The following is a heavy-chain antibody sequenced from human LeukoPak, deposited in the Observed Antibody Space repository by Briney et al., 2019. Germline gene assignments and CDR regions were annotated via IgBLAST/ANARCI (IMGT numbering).Heavy chain of an antibody. CDR1: GGTFSSYA. V-gene: IGHV1-69*13. CDR3: ASKRNYDYVWGSYPDAFDI. Sequence: ASVKVSCKASGGTFSSYAISWVRQAPGQGLEWMGGIIPIFGTANYAQKFQGRVTITADESTSTAYMELSSLRSEDTAVYYCASKRNYDYVWGSYPDAFDIWGQGTMVTVSS. CDR2: IIPIFGTA. D-gene: IGHD3-16*01. J-gene: IGHJ3*02.